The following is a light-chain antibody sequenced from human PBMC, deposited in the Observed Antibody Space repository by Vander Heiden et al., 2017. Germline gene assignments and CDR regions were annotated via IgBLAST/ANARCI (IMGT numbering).Light chain of an antibody. V-gene: IGLV1-40*01. CDR2: GNS. CDR3: QSYDSSLSWV. Sequence: QSLLPQPPSLSCAPGQRVTISCTGSSSNIGAGYDVHWYQQLPGTAPKLLIYGNSNRPSGVPDRFSGSKSGTSASLAITGLQAEDEADYYCQSYDSSLSWVFGGGTKLTVL. J-gene: IGLJ3*02. CDR1: SSNIGAGYD.